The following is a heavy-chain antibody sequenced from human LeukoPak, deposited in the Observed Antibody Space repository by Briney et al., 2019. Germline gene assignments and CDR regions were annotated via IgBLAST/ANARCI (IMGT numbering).Heavy chain of an antibody. CDR3: ARDFPFIAVAGVTGY. J-gene: IGHJ4*02. Sequence: ASVKVSCKASGYTFTSYGISWVRQAPGQGLEWVGWISAYNGNTNYAQKLQGRVTMTTDTSTSTAYMELRSLRSDDTAVYYCARDFPFIAVAGVTGYWGQGTLVTVSS. CDR2: ISAYNGNT. D-gene: IGHD6-19*01. CDR1: GYTFTSYG. V-gene: IGHV1-18*01.